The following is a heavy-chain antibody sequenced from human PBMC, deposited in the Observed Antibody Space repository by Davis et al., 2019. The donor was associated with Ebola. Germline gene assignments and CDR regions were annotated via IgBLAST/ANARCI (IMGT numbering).Heavy chain of an antibody. J-gene: IGHJ6*02. CDR3: ARGLGYDFWSGDTYYYYGMDV. CDR2: IYSGGST. CDR1: GFTVSSNY. Sequence: GGSLRLSCAASGFTVSSNYMSWVRQAPGKGLEWASVIYSGGSTYYADSVKGRFTISRDNSKNTLYLQMNSLRAEDTAVYYCARGLGYDFWSGDTYYYYGMDVWGQGTTVTVSS. D-gene: IGHD3-3*01. V-gene: IGHV3-66*01.